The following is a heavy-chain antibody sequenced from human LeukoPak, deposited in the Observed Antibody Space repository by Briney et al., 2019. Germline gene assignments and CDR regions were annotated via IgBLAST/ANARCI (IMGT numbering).Heavy chain of an antibody. J-gene: IGHJ4*02. CDR3: ARVPLGGAFDY. Sequence: ASVKVSCKASGYTFAGYFMYWVRQAPGQGLEWMGRINSSSGGTNFAQRFQGRVSMTRDTSISTAYMELSRLRSDDTAVYYCARVPLGGAFDYWGQGTLVTVSS. CDR1: GYTFAGYF. D-gene: IGHD3-16*01. V-gene: IGHV1-2*06. CDR2: INSSSGGT.